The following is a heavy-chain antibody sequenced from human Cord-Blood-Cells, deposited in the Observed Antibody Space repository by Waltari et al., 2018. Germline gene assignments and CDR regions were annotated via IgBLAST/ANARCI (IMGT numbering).Heavy chain of an antibody. D-gene: IGHD3-10*01. Sequence: EVQLVESGGGLVKPGGSLRLSCAASGFTFSSYSMNWVRQAPGKGLEWVSTISSSSSYIYYADSVKGRFTISRDNAKNSLYLQMNSLRAEDTAVYYCARVGNYYGSGSFDYWGQGTLVTVSS. CDR3: ARVGNYYGSGSFDY. V-gene: IGHV3-21*01. CDR2: ISSSSSYI. J-gene: IGHJ4*02. CDR1: GFTFSSYS.